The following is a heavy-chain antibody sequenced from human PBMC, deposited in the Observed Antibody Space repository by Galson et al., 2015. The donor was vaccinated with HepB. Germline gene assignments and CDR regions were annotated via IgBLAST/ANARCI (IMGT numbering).Heavy chain of an antibody. V-gene: IGHV3-30*03. D-gene: IGHD1-1*01. CDR1: GFTFSGFA. CDR2: ITYDGSTK. J-gene: IGHJ4*02. CDR3: ARGSLEIDY. Sequence: SLRLSCAASGFTFSGFAIHWVRQAPGKGLEGVALITYDGSTKYYSDSVKGRFTISRDNSKNTVYLQMDSLRAEDTALYYCARGSLEIDYWGQGTLVTVSS.